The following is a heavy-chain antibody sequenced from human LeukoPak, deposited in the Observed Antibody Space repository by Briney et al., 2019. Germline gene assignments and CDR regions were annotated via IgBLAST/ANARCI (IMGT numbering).Heavy chain of an antibody. J-gene: IGHJ4*02. CDR2: VMPLFGTP. CDR3: AATDGYIHRHPLYYLDY. Sequence: SVKVSCKASGGTFNNYAISWVRQAPGQGPEWMGEVMPLFGTPSYAQKFQGRVTVITDDSTNTAYMEVSSLRYDDTAIYYCAATDGYIHRHPLYYLDYWGQGTLVTVSS. V-gene: IGHV1-69*05. D-gene: IGHD5-24*01. CDR1: GGTFNNYA.